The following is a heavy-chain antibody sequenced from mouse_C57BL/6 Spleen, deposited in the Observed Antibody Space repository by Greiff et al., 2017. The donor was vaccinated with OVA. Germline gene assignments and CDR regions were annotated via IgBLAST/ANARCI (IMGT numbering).Heavy chain of an antibody. J-gene: IGHJ2*01. CDR3: TTTAQATSDY. CDR1: GFNIKDYY. CDR2: IDPEDGDT. Sequence: EVQLQQSGAELVRPGASVKLSCTASGFNIKDYYMHWVKQRPEQGLEWIGRIDPEDGDTEYAPKFQGKATMTEDTSSNTAYLQLSSLTSEDTAVYYCTTTAQATSDYWGQGTTLTVSS. D-gene: IGHD3-2*02. V-gene: IGHV14-1*01.